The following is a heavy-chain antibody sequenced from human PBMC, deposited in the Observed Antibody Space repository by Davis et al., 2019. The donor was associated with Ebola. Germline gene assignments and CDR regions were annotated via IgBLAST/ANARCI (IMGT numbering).Heavy chain of an antibody. CDR1: GGSISSGDYY. V-gene: IGHV4-30-4*02. J-gene: IGHJ5*02. Sequence: MPSETLSLTCTVSGGSISSGDYYWSWIRQPPGKGLEWIGYIYYTGTSNYSPSLKSRVTMSVDTSKNQFSLKLSSVTAADTAVYYCARDFSLGYCPGGSCYGNNWYDPWGQGTLVTVSS. CDR2: IYYTGTS. D-gene: IGHD2-15*01. CDR3: ARDFSLGYCPGGSCYGNNWYDP.